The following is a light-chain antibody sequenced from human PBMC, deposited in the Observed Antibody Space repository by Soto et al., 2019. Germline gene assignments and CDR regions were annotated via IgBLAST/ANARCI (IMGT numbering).Light chain of an antibody. V-gene: IGLV2-8*01. Sequence: QSALPQPPSASGSLGQSVTISCTGSSSDVGGYNFVSWFQQHPGKAPKLLIYEVSNRPSGVPDRFSGSKSGNTASLTVSGLQADDEADYYCCSFAGSGYVFGTGTKLNVL. CDR2: EVS. J-gene: IGLJ1*01. CDR3: CSFAGSGYV. CDR1: SSDVGGYNF.